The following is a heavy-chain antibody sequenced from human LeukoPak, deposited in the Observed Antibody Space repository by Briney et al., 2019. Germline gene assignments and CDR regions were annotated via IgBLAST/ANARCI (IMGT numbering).Heavy chain of an antibody. J-gene: IGHJ4*02. CDR3: AKDSEQRSYYYGSGSPLKNYFDY. CDR2: ISYDGSNK. CDR1: GFTFSSYG. D-gene: IGHD3-10*01. V-gene: IGHV3-30*18. Sequence: GGSLRLSCAASGFTFSSYGMHWVRQAPGKGLEWVAVISYDGSNKYYADSVKGRFTISRDNSKNTLYLQMNSLRAEDTAVYYCAKDSEQRSYYYGSGSPLKNYFDYWGQGTLATVSS.